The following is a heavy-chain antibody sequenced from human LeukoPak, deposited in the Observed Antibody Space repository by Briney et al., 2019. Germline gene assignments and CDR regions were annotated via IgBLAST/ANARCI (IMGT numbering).Heavy chain of an antibody. CDR3: ARELLDIVVVVAAKAAFDY. D-gene: IGHD2-15*01. CDR1: GFTFSSYG. J-gene: IGHJ4*02. V-gene: IGHV3-33*01. Sequence: GGSLRLSCAASGFTFSSYGMHWVRQTPGKGLEWVAVIWYDGTNKYYADSVKGRFTISRDNSKNTLYLQMNSLRAEDTAVYYCARELLDIVVVVAAKAAFDYWGQGTLVTVSS. CDR2: IWYDGTNK.